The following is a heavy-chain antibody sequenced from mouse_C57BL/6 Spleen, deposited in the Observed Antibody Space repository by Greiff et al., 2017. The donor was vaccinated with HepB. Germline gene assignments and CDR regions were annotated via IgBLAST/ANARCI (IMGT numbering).Heavy chain of an antibody. J-gene: IGHJ2*01. CDR2: IDPSDSYT. CDR3: ARGDYGVFDD. D-gene: IGHD2-4*01. V-gene: IGHV1-50*01. Sequence: QVQLQQSGAELVKPGASVKLSCKASGYTFTSYWMQWVKQRPGQGLEWIGEIDPSDSYTNYNQKFKGKATLTVDTSSSTAYMQLSSRTSEDSAVYYCARGDYGVFDDWGQGTTLTVSS. CDR1: GYTFTSYW.